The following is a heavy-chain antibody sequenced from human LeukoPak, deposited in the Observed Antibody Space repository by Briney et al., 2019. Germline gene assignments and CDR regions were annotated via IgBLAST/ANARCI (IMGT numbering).Heavy chain of an antibody. D-gene: IGHD5-12*01. CDR3: ARVADGYSGYDSIDY. J-gene: IGHJ4*02. CDR2: ISSSSYT. Sequence: PGGSLRLSCAASGFTFSDYYMSWIRQAPGKGLEWVSYISSSSYTNYADSVKGRFTISRDNAKNSLYLQVNSLRAEDTAVYYCARVADGYSGYDSIDYWGQGTLVTVSS. CDR1: GFTFSDYY. V-gene: IGHV3-11*06.